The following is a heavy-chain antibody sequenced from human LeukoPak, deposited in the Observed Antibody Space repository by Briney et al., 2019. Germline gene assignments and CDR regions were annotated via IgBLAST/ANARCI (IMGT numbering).Heavy chain of an antibody. D-gene: IGHD3-10*01. J-gene: IGHJ4*02. V-gene: IGHV3-11*01. CDR1: GFTFSDYY. CDR2: ISSSGSTI. CDR3: ARDRFGDYYFDY. Sequence: GCSLRLSCAASGFTFSDYYMSWIRQAPGKGLEWVSYISSSGSTIFYADSVKGRFTISRDNAKNSLYLQMNSLRAEDTAVYYCARDRFGDYYFDYWGQGTLVTVPS.